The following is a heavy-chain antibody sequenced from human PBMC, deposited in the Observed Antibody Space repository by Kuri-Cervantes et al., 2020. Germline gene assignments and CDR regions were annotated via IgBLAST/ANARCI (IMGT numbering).Heavy chain of an antibody. CDR3: ARGSLERAY. D-gene: IGHD1-1*01. CDR2: INHSGST. V-gene: IGHV4-38-2*02. Sequence: SETLSLTCTVSGYSISSGYYWGWIRQPPGKGLEWIGEINHSGSTNYNTSLKSRVTISVDTSKNQFSLKVSSVTAADTAVYYCARGSLERAYWGQGTLVTVSS. J-gene: IGHJ4*02. CDR1: GYSISSGYY.